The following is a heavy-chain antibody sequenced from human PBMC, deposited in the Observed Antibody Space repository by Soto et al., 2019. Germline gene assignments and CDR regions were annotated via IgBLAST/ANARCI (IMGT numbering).Heavy chain of an antibody. J-gene: IGHJ4*02. V-gene: IGHV1-3*01. D-gene: IGHD5-18*01. CDR1: GYTFTGYA. CDR3: ARDPGYSYGYN. Sequence: VSVKVSCKAFGYTFTGYAIHWVRQAPGQRLEWMGWINAGNGNTKYSQKFQGRVTITRDTSASTAYMELSSLRSEDTAVYYCARDPGYSYGYNWGQGTLVTVSS. CDR2: INAGNGNT.